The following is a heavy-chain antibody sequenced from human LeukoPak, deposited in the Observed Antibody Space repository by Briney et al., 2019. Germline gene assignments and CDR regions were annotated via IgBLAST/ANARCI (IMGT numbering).Heavy chain of an antibody. CDR1: GGSISSGGYY. V-gene: IGHV4-31*03. CDR3: SSMVRGVIAD. D-gene: IGHD3-10*01. CDR2: IYYSGST. J-gene: IGHJ4*02. Sequence: SETLSLTCTVSGGSISSGGYYWSWIRQHPGKGLEWIGYIYYSGSTYYNPSLKSRVTISVDTSKNQFSLKLSSVTAADTAVYYCSSMVRGVIADWGQVTLVTVAS.